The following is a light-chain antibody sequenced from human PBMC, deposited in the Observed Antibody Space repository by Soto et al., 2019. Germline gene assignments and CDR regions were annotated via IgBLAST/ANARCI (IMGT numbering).Light chain of an antibody. J-gene: IGKJ1*01. CDR2: AAS. Sequence: QVSQSPASLSASVGDRVTLTCRASQSISSYLDWYQQKPGQAPKLLIYAASSLHSGVPSRFSGSGSGTDFTLTIRSLQPEDFATYYCQQRYSTPLTFGQGTKVDI. CDR1: QSISSY. V-gene: IGKV1-39*01. CDR3: QQRYSTPLT.